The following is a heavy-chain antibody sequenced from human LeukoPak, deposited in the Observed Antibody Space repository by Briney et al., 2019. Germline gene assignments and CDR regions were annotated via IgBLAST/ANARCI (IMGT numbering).Heavy chain of an antibody. Sequence: SETLSLTCTVSAGSISSSSYYRGWIRQPPEKGLEWIGSTYYSGSTYYNPSLKSRVTISVDTSKNQFSLKLSSVTAADTAVYYCARHLLIPRTGYFDYWGQGTLVTVSS. D-gene: IGHD2-15*01. V-gene: IGHV4-39*01. J-gene: IGHJ4*02. CDR3: ARHLLIPRTGYFDY. CDR2: TYYSGST. CDR1: AGSISSSSYY.